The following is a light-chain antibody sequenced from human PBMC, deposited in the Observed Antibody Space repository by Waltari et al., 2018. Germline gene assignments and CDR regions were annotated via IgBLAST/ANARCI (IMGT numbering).Light chain of an antibody. CDR3: QSADRSGSQCV. J-gene: IGLJ3*02. CDR1: ELPRQY. CDR2: KDN. Sequence: SYELTQPPSVSVSPGQTARITRSGDELPRQYVCWYQKKAGQAPLMVMDKDNERPSGMPDRFSCSGSGTTITPTISDVQAEDEADYYSQSADRSGSQCVFGGGTKLTVL. V-gene: IGLV3-25*03.